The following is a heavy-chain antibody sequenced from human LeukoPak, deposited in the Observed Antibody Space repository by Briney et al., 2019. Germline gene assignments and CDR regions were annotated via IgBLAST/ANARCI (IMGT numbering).Heavy chain of an antibody. CDR1: GFTFSSYS. CDR3: AKDLGYDYVWGEGNLYDY. V-gene: IGHV3-30*18. CDR2: ISYDGSNK. J-gene: IGHJ4*02. Sequence: GGSLRLSCAASGFTFSSYSMNWVRQAPGKGLEWVAVISYDGSNKYYADSVKDRFTISRDNSKNTLYLQMNSLRAEDTAVYYCAKDLGYDYVWGEGNLYDYWGQGTLVTVSS. D-gene: IGHD3-16*01.